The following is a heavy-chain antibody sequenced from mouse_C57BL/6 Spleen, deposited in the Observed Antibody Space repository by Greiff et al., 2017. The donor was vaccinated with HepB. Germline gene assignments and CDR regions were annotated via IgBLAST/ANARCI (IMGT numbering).Heavy chain of an antibody. D-gene: IGHD2-3*01. Sequence: QVQLQQPGAELVKPGASVKLSCKASGYTFTSYWMHWVKQRPGQGLEWIGMIHPNSGSTNYNEKFKSKATLTVDKSSSTAYMQLSSLTSEDSAVYYCAREGDDGYYGGAMDYWGQGTSVTVSS. CDR3: AREGDDGYYGGAMDY. CDR1: GYTFTSYW. V-gene: IGHV1-64*01. J-gene: IGHJ4*01. CDR2: IHPNSGST.